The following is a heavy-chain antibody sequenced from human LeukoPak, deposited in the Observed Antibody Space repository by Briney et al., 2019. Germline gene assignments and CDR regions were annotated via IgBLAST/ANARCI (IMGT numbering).Heavy chain of an antibody. D-gene: IGHD5-12*01. Sequence: PSETLSLTCTVSGGSITSYYWSWIRQSPGQGLEWIGYMYYSGRTNYNPSLKSRVTISVDTSNNQFSLKLSSVTDADTAMYFCAGGDVDSGYDWGESYFHYYMDVWGKGTTVTVSS. CDR1: GGSITSYY. CDR3: AGGDVDSGYDWGESYFHYYMDV. CDR2: MYYSGRT. J-gene: IGHJ6*03. V-gene: IGHV4-59*01.